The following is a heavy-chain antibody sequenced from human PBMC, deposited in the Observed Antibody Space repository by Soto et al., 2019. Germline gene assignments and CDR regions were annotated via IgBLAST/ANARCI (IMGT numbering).Heavy chain of an antibody. V-gene: IGHV4-31*03. CDR1: GRPVSSGGYY. D-gene: IGHD6-6*01. Sequence: SETLSLTCTVSGRPVSSGGYYWTWIRQHPGRGLEWIGYIYHIGSPYYNPSLENRVTISLDTSKNQFSLNLTSVTAADTAVYYCALRGSSSVYGYWGQGTLVTVSS. J-gene: IGHJ4*02. CDR3: ALRGSSSVYGY. CDR2: IYHIGSP.